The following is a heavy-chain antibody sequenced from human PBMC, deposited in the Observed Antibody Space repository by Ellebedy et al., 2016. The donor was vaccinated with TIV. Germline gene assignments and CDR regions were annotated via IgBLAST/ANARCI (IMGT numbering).Heavy chain of an antibody. J-gene: IGHJ4*02. V-gene: IGHV4-39*01. D-gene: IGHD4-23*01. CDR1: VGTISSSSSSY. CDR2: IYYSGTT. Sequence: SETLSLXXTVSVGTISSSSSSYWGWLRQTPGKGLEWIASIYYSGTTYYHPSLKSRVTISVDTSNNQFSLRMTSVTAADTAVYYCGRHQGGNPRGSVDYWGQGALVTVSS. CDR3: GRHQGGNPRGSVDY.